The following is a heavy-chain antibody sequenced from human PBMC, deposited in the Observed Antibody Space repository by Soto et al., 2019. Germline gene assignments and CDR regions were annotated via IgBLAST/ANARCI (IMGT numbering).Heavy chain of an antibody. CDR2: IYYSGST. CDR3: ARDRVTIFGVGTEFDI. V-gene: IGHV4-31*03. Sequence: LSLTCTVSGGSISSGGYYWSWIRQHPGKGLEWIGYIYYSGSTYYNPSLKSRVTISVDTSKNQFSLKLSSVTAADTAVYYCARDRVTIFGVGTEFDIWGQGTMVTVSS. CDR1: GGSISSGGYY. D-gene: IGHD3-3*01. J-gene: IGHJ3*02.